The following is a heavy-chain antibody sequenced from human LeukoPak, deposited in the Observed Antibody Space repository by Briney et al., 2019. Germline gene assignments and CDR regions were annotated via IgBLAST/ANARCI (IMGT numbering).Heavy chain of an antibody. CDR2: IYYSGST. D-gene: IGHD5-18*01. Sequence: SETLSLTCAVYGGSFSGYYWSWIRQPPGKGLEWIGYIYYSGSTNYNPSLKSRVTISVDTSKNQFSLKLSSATAADTAVYYCARRGYSYGVDYWGQGTLVTVSS. CDR3: ARRGYSYGVDY. CDR1: GGSFSGYY. V-gene: IGHV4-59*08. J-gene: IGHJ4*02.